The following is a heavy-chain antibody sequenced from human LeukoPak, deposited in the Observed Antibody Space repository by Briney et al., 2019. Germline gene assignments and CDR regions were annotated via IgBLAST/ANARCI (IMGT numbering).Heavy chain of an antibody. V-gene: IGHV4-39*07. CDR1: GGSISSSSYY. CDR3: ARGVAGTPFIDY. J-gene: IGHJ4*02. Sequence: SETQSLTCTLSGGSISSSSYYWGWIRQSPGKGLDWIANIYYSGSTYYNPSLKSRVTISVDTCKNKFSLKLSSVTAADTAVYYCARGVAGTPFIDYWGQGTLVTVSS. D-gene: IGHD1-14*01. CDR2: IYYSGST.